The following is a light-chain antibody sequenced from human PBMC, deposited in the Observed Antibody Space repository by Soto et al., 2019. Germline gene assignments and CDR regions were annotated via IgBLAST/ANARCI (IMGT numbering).Light chain of an antibody. Sequence: ERVLTQSPGTLSLSPGERATLSCRASQSVSSYLAWYQQKPGQAPRLLIYDASNRATGIPARFSGSGSGTDFTLTISSLEPEDFAVYYCQQRSNWPVTFGQGTKVAIK. CDR2: DAS. CDR1: QSVSSY. J-gene: IGKJ1*01. V-gene: IGKV3-11*01. CDR3: QQRSNWPVT.